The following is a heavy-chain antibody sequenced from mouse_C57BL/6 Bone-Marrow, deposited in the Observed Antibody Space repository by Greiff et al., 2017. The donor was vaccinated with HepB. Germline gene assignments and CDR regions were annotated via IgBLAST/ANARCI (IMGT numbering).Heavy chain of an antibody. D-gene: IGHD2-4*01. J-gene: IGHJ1*03. Sequence: QVQLQQPGAELVKPGASVKLSCKASGYTFTSYGISWVKQRTGQGLEWIGEIYPRSGNTYYNEKFKGKATLTADKSSSTAYMELSSLTSEDSAVYFCARSDYDYLYWYFDVWGTGTTVTVSS. CDR1: GYTFTSYG. CDR2: IYPRSGNT. V-gene: IGHV1-81*01. CDR3: ARSDYDYLYWYFDV.